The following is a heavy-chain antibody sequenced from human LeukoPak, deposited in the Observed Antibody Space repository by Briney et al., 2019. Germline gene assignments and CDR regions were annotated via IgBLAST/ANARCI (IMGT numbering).Heavy chain of an antibody. V-gene: IGHV4-59*08. D-gene: IGHD3-3*01. Sequence: PSETLSLTCTVSGGSISGYYWSWIRQPPGKRLEWIGYISYSGNTNYNPSLKSRVSISVDTSKNQFSLKLSSVTAADTAVYYCARGLVLSDDFWSGYSTQFDYWGQGTLVTVSS. J-gene: IGHJ4*02. CDR3: ARGLVLSDDFWSGYSTQFDY. CDR2: ISYSGNT. CDR1: GGSISGYY.